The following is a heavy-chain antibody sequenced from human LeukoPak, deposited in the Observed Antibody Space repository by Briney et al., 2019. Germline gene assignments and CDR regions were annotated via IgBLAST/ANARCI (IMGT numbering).Heavy chain of an antibody. J-gene: IGHJ3*02. CDR2: IYHSGST. V-gene: IGHV4-38-2*02. D-gene: IGHD3-10*01. CDR1: AYSISSAYY. Sequence: SETLSLTCTVSAYSISSAYYWAWIRQPPGTGLEWIGTIYHSGSTYYNPSLKSRVTISVDTSKNQFSLKLSSVTAADTAVYYCAREKGDGSGKLDALDIWGQGTMVTVSS. CDR3: AREKGDGSGKLDALDI.